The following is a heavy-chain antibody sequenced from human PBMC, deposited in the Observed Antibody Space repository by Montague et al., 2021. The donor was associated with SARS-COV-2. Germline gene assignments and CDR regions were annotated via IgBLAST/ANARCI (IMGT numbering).Heavy chain of an antibody. CDR1: GFIFSNYW. Sequence: SLRLSCAASGFIFSNYWMHWVRQAPGKGLVWVSRINIDGCGTTYADSMKGRFTISRDNAKNTLYLQMNSLRAEDTAVYYCASWISGVAGTDYWGQGTLVTVSS. D-gene: IGHD6-19*01. V-gene: IGHV3-74*01. J-gene: IGHJ4*02. CDR3: ASWISGVAGTDY. CDR2: INIDGCGT.